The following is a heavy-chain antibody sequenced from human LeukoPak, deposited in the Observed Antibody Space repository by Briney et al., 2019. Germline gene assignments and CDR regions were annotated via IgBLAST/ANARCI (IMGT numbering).Heavy chain of an antibody. D-gene: IGHD6-19*01. CDR2: IYWDDDK. J-gene: IGHJ4*02. V-gene: IGHV2-5*05. CDR1: GFSLSTSGVG. Sequence: SGPTLVNPTQTLTLTCTFSGFSLSTSGVGVGWIRQPPGKALEWLALIYWDDDKRYGPSLKSRLTITKDTSKNQVVLTMTNMDPVDTATYYCAHRQVGYSSGWYSPLRYYFDYWGQGTLVTVSS. CDR3: AHRQVGYSSGWYSPLRYYFDY.